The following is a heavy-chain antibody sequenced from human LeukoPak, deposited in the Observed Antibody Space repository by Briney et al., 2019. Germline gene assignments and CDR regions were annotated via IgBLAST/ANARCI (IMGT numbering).Heavy chain of an antibody. D-gene: IGHD3-10*01. J-gene: IGHJ4*02. CDR3: AKDRGNTMVRGITAFDY. CDR1: GFTFSSYA. V-gene: IGHV3-23*01. Sequence: PGGSLRLSCAASGFTFSSYAMSWVRQAPGKGLEWVSGISGSGGTTYYADSVKGRFTISRDNSKNTLYLQVNSLRAEDTAVYYCAKDRGNTMVRGITAFDYWGQGTLVTVSS. CDR2: ISGSGGTT.